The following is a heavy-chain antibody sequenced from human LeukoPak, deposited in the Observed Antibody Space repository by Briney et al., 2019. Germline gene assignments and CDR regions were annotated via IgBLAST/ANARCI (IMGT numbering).Heavy chain of an antibody. CDR2: ASYYFDKQ. CDR1: GFTLSDYA. J-gene: IGHJ4*02. CDR3: AKAGIGADGAGFLCEY. Sequence: GGSLTLSCAASGFTLSDYAISWVRQAPGKGLEGVSTASYYFDKQYHADSVRGRFTGSRDNSRNTVSLQMSSLRVEDTGIYCCAKAGIGADGAGFLCEYWGQGTLVTVSS. V-gene: IGHV3-23*01. D-gene: IGHD1-1*01.